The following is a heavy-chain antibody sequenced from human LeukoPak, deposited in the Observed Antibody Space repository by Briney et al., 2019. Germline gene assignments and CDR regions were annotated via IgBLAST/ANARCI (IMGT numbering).Heavy chain of an antibody. CDR1: GFTFSSYE. D-gene: IGHD3-10*01. Sequence: GGSLRLSCAASGFTFSSYEMNWVRQAPGKGLEWVSYISSSGSTIYYADSVKGRFTISRDNARNLLFLQMNSLRVEDTATYFCARDGAARGSGSFGDWGQGTLVTVSS. CDR3: ARDGAARGSGSFGD. CDR2: ISSSGSTI. V-gene: IGHV3-48*03. J-gene: IGHJ4*02.